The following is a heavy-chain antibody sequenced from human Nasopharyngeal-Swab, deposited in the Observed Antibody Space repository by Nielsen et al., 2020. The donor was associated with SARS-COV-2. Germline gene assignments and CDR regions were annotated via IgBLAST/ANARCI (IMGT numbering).Heavy chain of an antibody. J-gene: IGHJ4*02. CDR3: AFVSYDSSGYYYSY. CDR1: GYTFTSYA. Sequence: ASVKVSCKASGYTFTSYAMHWVRQAPGQRLEWMGWINAGSGNTKYSQKFQGRVTITRDTSATTAYMELSSLRSEDTAVYYCAFVSYDSSGYYYSYWGQGTLVTSPQ. D-gene: IGHD3-22*01. CDR2: INAGSGNT. V-gene: IGHV1-3*01.